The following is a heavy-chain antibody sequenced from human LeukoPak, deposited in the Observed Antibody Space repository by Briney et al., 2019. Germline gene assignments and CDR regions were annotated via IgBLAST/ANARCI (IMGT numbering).Heavy chain of an antibody. V-gene: IGHV3-48*03. CDR2: ISSSGSTI. J-gene: IGHJ4*02. D-gene: IGHD3-22*01. CDR3: AREMYYYDSSGYFDY. CDR1: GFTFSSYE. Sequence: GGSLRLSCAASGFTFSSYEMNWVRQAPGKGLEWVSYISSSGSTIYYADSVKGRFTISRDNAKNSLYLQMNSLRAEGTAVYYCAREMYYYDSSGYFDYWGQGTLVTVSS.